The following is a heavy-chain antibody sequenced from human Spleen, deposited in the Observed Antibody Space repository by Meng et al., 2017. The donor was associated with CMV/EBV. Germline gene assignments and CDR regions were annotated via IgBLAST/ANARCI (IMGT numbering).Heavy chain of an antibody. CDR3: ARDYHRTYYDFWSGYDHYYYYGMDV. CDR2: IYSGGTT. CDR1: GFIVSSTY. V-gene: IGHV3-53*01. Sequence: GESLKISCEASGFIVSSTYMSWVRQAPGKGLEWVSVIYSGGTTFKANSVKGRFTISRDNAKNSLYLQMNSLRAEDTAVYYCARDYHRTYYDFWSGYDHYYYYGMDVWGQGTTVTVSS. J-gene: IGHJ6*02. D-gene: IGHD3-3*01.